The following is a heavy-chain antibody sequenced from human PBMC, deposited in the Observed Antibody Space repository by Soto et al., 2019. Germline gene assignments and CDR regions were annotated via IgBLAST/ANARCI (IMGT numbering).Heavy chain of an antibody. CDR3: AKARRYSYGLTHYGMDV. V-gene: IGHV3-30*18. CDR2: ISYDGSNK. Sequence: QVQLVESGGGVVQPGRSLRLSCAASGFTFSSYGMHWVRQAPGKGLEWVAVISYDGSNKYYADSVKGRFTISRDNSKNTLYLQMNSLRAEDTAVYYCAKARRYSYGLTHYGMDVW. J-gene: IGHJ6*01. CDR1: GFTFSSYG. D-gene: IGHD5-18*01.